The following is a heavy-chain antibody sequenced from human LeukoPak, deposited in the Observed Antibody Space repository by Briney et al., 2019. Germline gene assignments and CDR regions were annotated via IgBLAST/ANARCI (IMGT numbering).Heavy chain of an antibody. CDR2: ISYDENNK. CDR3: AREAESLDY. J-gene: IGHJ4*02. CDR1: GFTFSSYA. Sequence: GGSLRLSCAASGFTFSSYAMHWVRQATGKGLEWVAVISYDENNKYYADSVKGRFTISRDNSKNTLHLQMNNLRPEDTAVYYCAREAESLDYWGQGTLVTVSS. V-gene: IGHV3-30-3*01.